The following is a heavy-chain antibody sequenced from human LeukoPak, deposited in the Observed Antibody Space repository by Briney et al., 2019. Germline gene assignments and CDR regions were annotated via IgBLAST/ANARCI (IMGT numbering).Heavy chain of an antibody. CDR1: GFAFSNYA. D-gene: IGHD2-8*01. Sequence: GGSLRLSCTASGFAFSNYAMNWVRQAPGKGLEWVSGISGFNTYYAESVRGRFTISRDNSRNVMYLQMNGLRAEDTAIYYCAKDVCTSPRCLLYFDSWGQGTPVTVSS. J-gene: IGHJ4*02. CDR2: ISGFNT. CDR3: AKDVCTSPRCLLYFDS. V-gene: IGHV3-23*01.